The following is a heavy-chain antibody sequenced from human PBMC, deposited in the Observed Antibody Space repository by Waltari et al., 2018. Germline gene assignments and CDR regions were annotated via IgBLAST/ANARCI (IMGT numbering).Heavy chain of an antibody. J-gene: IGHJ4*02. Sequence: EVQLLESGGGLVQPGGSLRLSCAASGFTFSSYAMSWVRQAPGKGLEWVSAISGRGGRTYYADSVKGRFTISRDNSKNTLYLQMNSLRAEDTAVYYCAKETNYDFWSGCSNYWGQGTLVTVSS. D-gene: IGHD3-3*01. CDR2: ISGRGGRT. CDR1: GFTFSSYA. CDR3: AKETNYDFWSGCSNY. V-gene: IGHV3-23*01.